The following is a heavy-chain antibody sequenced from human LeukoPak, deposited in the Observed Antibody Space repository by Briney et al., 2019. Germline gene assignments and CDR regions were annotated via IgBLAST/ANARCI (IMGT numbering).Heavy chain of an antibody. D-gene: IGHD2-2*01. J-gene: IGHJ6*03. CDR2: MNPNSGKT. Sequence: ASVKVSCNASGYTFINYDINWWRQATGQGLEWRGWMNPNSGKTGYAQKFQCRVTITRNTSISTAYMELSSLRSEDTAVYYCARRSVIRYCSSASRNDYYYYMDVWGKGTTVTVSS. V-gene: IGHV1-8*03. CDR1: GYTFINYD. CDR3: ARRSVIRYCSSASRNDYYYYMDV.